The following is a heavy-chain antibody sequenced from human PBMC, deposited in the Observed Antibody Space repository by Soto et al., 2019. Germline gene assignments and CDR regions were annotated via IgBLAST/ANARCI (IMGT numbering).Heavy chain of an antibody. CDR3: AKDHRYYGSGSYPFWFDP. Sequence: GGSLRLSCAASGFTFSSYGMHWVRQAPGKGLEWVAVISYDGSNKYYADSVKGRFTISRDNSKNTLYLQMNSLRAEDTAVYYCAKDHRYYGSGSYPFWFDPWGQGTLVTVSS. CDR1: GFTFSSYG. D-gene: IGHD3-10*01. CDR2: ISYDGSNK. J-gene: IGHJ5*02. V-gene: IGHV3-30*18.